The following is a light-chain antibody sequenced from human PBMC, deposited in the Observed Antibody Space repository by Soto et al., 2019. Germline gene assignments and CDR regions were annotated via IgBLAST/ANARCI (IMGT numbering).Light chain of an antibody. Sequence: EIVLTQSPATLSLSPGERATLSCRASQSVSSYLAWYQQRPGQAPRLLIYDASNRATGVPARFSGSGSGTDFTLTISSLQPADFAVYYCQQRSSWPPTFGQGTRLEIK. CDR3: QQRSSWPPT. V-gene: IGKV3-11*01. J-gene: IGKJ5*01. CDR1: QSVSSY. CDR2: DAS.